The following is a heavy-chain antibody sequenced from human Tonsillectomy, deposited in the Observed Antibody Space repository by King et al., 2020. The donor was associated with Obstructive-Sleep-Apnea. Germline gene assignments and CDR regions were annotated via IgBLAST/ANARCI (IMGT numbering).Heavy chain of an antibody. V-gene: IGHV5-51*01. CDR1: GYSFTTYW. CDR3: ARRSDSRASYNWFDP. D-gene: IGHD3-22*01. Sequence: QLVQSGAEVKKPGESLKISCKGSGYSFTTYWIGWVRQMPGKGLEWMGIIYPGDSDTRYSPSFQGQVTISADKSISTAYLQWSSLKASDTAMYYCARRSDSRASYNWFDPWGQGTLVTVSS. CDR2: IYPGDSDT. J-gene: IGHJ5*02.